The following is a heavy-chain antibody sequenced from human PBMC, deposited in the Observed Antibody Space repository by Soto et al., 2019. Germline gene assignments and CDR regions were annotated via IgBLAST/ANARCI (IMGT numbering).Heavy chain of an antibody. D-gene: IGHD4-4*01. V-gene: IGHV3-7*01. CDR3: ARDNSADDYSNYYYYYYMDV. CDR2: IKQDGSEK. CDR1: GFTFSSYW. J-gene: IGHJ6*03. Sequence: GGSLRLSCAASGFTFSSYWMSWVRQAPGKGLEWVANIKQDGSEKYYVHSVKGRFTISRDNAKNSLYLQMNSLRAEDTAVYYCARDNSADDYSNYYYYYYMDVWGKGTTVTVSS.